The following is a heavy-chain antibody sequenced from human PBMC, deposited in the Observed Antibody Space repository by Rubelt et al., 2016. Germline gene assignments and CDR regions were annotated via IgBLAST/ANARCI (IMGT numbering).Heavy chain of an antibody. CDR3: ARGRRFRGSYYVAHWFDP. D-gene: IGHD1-26*01. Sequence: QLQLQESGPGLLKPSETLSLTCTVSGGSISSESYYWGWIRQPPGKGLEWIGSIYHSGNNPYNPSLKVRVTISAVTSKNQFSLKVTSVTAADTALYYCARGRRFRGSYYVAHWFDPWGQGTLVTVSS. V-gene: IGHV4-39*01. CDR2: IYHSGNN. J-gene: IGHJ5*02. CDR1: GGSISSESYY.